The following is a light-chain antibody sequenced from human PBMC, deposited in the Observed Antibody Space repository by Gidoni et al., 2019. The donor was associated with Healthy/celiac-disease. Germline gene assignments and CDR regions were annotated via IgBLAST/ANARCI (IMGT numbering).Light chain of an antibody. V-gene: IGKV3-15*01. CDR2: GAS. Sequence: DIVMTQSPATLSVSPGERATLSCRASQSVSSNLAWYQQKPGQAPRLLIYGASTRATGIPARFSGSGSGTEFTLTISSLQSEDVAVYYCQQYNNWPPLFTFGPXTKVDIK. J-gene: IGKJ3*01. CDR1: QSVSSN. CDR3: QQYNNWPPLFT.